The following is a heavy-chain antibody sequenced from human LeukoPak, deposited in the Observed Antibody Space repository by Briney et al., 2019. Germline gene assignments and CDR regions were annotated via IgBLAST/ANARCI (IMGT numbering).Heavy chain of an antibody. CDR2: IYYSGGT. CDR1: GGSISTYY. V-gene: IGHV4-59*01. D-gene: IGHD6-13*01. J-gene: IGHJ4*02. CDR3: ARGGWYRSSWSFDY. Sequence: PSETLSLTCTVSGGSISTYYWSWVRQPPGKGLEWIGYIYYSGGTNYNPSLKSRVTISVDTSKNQFSLKLSSVTAADTAVYYCARGGWYRSSWSFDYWGQGTLVTVSS.